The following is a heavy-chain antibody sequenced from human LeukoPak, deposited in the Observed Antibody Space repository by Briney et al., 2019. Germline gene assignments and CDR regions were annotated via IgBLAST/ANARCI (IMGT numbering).Heavy chain of an antibody. CDR2: ISSSGSTI. J-gene: IGHJ6*04. Sequence: GGSLRLSCAASGFTFSSYEMNWVRQAPGKGLEWVSYISSSGSTIYYADSVKGRFTIPRDNAKNSLYLQMNSLRAEDTAVYYCARAALRYFDWPTLGYYYYGMDVWGKGTTVTVSS. CDR1: GFTFSSYE. D-gene: IGHD3-9*01. CDR3: ARAALRYFDWPTLGYYYYGMDV. V-gene: IGHV3-48*03.